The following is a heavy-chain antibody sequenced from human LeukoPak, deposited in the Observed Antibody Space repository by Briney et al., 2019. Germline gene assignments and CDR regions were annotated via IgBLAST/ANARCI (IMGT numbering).Heavy chain of an antibody. CDR3: ARPSGYYYDSSGYDY. Sequence: ASVKVSCKASGYTFTGYYMHWVRQAPGQGLEWMGWISAYNGNTNYAQKLQGRVTMTTDTSTSTAYMELRSLRSDDTAVYYCARPSGYYYDSSGYDYWGQGTLVTVSS. V-gene: IGHV1-18*04. CDR1: GYTFTGYY. CDR2: ISAYNGNT. D-gene: IGHD3-22*01. J-gene: IGHJ4*02.